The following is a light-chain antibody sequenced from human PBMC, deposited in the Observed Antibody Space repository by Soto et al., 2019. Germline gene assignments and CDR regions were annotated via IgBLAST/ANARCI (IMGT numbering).Light chain of an antibody. V-gene: IGKV1-5*01. CDR2: AAS. Sequence: YPYHLSASLGDRVTITCGASQSIGTWLAWYQQKPGKAPKLLMYAASSLQSGVPSRFSGSGSVTDFTPTIHPLHGEHYACYDSERLHRPFGQGSKVDI. J-gene: IGKJ1*01. CDR3: ERLHRP. CDR1: QSIGTW.